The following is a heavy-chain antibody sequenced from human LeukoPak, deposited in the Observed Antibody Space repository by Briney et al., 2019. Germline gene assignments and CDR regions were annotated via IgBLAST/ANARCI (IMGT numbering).Heavy chain of an antibody. CDR1: GGSISSYY. J-gene: IGHJ4*02. CDR3: AREPFSSGYYYVFDY. Sequence: PSETLSLTCTVSGGSISSYYWSWIRQPPGKGLEWIGYIYYSGSTNYNPSLKSRVTISVDTSKNQFSLKLSSVTAADTAVYYCAREPFSSGYYYVFDYWGQGTLVTVSS. V-gene: IGHV4-59*12. D-gene: IGHD3-22*01. CDR2: IYYSGST.